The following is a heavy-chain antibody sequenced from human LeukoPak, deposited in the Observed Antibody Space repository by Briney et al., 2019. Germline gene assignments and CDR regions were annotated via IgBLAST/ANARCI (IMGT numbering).Heavy chain of an antibody. D-gene: IGHD1-26*01. CDR3: AKDYEPLVGVHRWGDWFDP. CDR2: VSSSGRHM. Sequence: GGSLRLSCAASGFTFSSYSMNWVRQAPGKGLEWVSSVSSSGRHMYYADSVKGRFTISRDNAKNSLYLQMNSLRAEDTAVYYCAKDYEPLVGVHRWGDWFDPWGQGTLVTVSS. V-gene: IGHV3-21*04. CDR1: GFTFSSYS. J-gene: IGHJ5*02.